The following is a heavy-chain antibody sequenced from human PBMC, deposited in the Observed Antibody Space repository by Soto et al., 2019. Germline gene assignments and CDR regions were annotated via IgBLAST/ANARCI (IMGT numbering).Heavy chain of an antibody. CDR3: AHKGRFGVVNLRWGFDY. CDR1: GFSLSTSGVG. J-gene: IGHJ4*02. Sequence: ESGPTLVNPTQTLTLTCTFSGFSLSTSGVGVGWIRQPPGKALEWLALIYWDDDKRYSPSLKSRLTITKDTSKNQVVLTMTNMDPVDTATYYCAHKGRFGVVNLRWGFDYWGQGTLVTVSS. D-gene: IGHD3-3*01. V-gene: IGHV2-5*02. CDR2: IYWDDDK.